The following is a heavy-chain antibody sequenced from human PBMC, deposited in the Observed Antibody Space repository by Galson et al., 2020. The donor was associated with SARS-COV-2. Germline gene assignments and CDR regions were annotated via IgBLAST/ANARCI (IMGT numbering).Heavy chain of an antibody. CDR3: ARSLGYCGDTSCYNTSYFDY. V-gene: IGHV4-38-2*02. J-gene: IGHJ4*02. CDR1: AYSISIAYY. Sequence: SETLSLTCTVSAYSISIAYYWGWIRQPPGKGLEWIGSIYHSGSTYYNPSLKSRVTISVDTSKNHFSLKLSSVTAADTAVYYCARSLGYCGDTSCYNTSYFDYWGQGALVTVSS. CDR2: IYHSGST. D-gene: IGHD2-2*01.